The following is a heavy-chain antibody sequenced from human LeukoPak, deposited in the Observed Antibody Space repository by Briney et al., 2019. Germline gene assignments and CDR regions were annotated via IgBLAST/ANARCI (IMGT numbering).Heavy chain of an antibody. CDR1: GFAFSTYA. J-gene: IGHJ1*01. CDR3: ARDRPTGASRVFVVE. Sequence: GGSLRLSCAASGFAFSTYAMTWVRQAPGKGREWVSSMSSGGTYVYYPDSVRGRFTISRDNAKNSLYLQMNSLRVEDTAVYYCARDRPTGASRVFVVEWGQGTLVTVSS. D-gene: IGHD2-15*01. V-gene: IGHV3-21*01. CDR2: MSSGGTYV.